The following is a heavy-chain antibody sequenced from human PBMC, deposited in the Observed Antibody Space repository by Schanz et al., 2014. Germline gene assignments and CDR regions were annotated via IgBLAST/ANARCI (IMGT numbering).Heavy chain of an antibody. CDR1: GFTFSDYY. D-gene: IGHD1-26*01. CDR2: INGGGETT. Sequence: QVHLVESGGGLVKPGGSLRLSCAASGFTFSDYYMTWIRQAPGKGLEWVSYINGGGETTYYADSVRGRFTISRDNAKNSLFLQMNSLRAEDTAKYYCARRRWDTLYVGYYFDYWGQGTLVTVSS. V-gene: IGHV3-11*01. J-gene: IGHJ4*02. CDR3: ARRRWDTLYVGYYFDY.